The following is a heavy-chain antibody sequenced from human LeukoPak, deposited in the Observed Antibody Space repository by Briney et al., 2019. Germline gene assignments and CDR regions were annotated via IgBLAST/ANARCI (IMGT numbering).Heavy chain of an antibody. Sequence: SETLSLTCTVSGGSISSSSYYWGWIRQPPGKGLEWIGSIYYSGSTYYNPSLKSRVTISVDTSKNQFSLKLSSVTAADTAVYYCARHVRSSGNFDYWGQGTLVTVSS. J-gene: IGHJ4*02. CDR3: ARHVRSSGNFDY. CDR2: IYYSGST. D-gene: IGHD6-19*01. V-gene: IGHV4-39*01. CDR1: GGSISSSSYY.